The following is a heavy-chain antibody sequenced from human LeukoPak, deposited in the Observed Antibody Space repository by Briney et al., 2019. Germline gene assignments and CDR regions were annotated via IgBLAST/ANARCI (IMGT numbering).Heavy chain of an antibody. D-gene: IGHD6-13*01. CDR1: GGSISSSSYY. J-gene: IGHJ4*02. Sequence: SETLSLTCTVSGGSISSSSYYWGWIRQPPGKGLEWIGSIYNSGSTHYNPSLKSRVTISLDTSKNQFSLKLSSVTAADTAVYYCAKTGYSGSWPLYYFDYWGQGTLVTVSS. V-gene: IGHV4-39*07. CDR3: AKTGYSGSWPLYYFDY. CDR2: IYNSGST.